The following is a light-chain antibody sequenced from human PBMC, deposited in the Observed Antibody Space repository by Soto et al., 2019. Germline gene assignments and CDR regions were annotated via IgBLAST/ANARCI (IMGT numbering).Light chain of an antibody. CDR3: QTWGTGIQV. CDR1: SGHRSYA. CDR2: LNSDGSH. J-gene: IGLJ3*02. V-gene: IGLV4-69*01. Sequence: QLVLTQSPSASASLGASVKLTCTLSSGHRSYAIAWHQQQPEKGPRYLMKLNSDGSHSKGDGIPDRFSGSSSGAERYLTIASLQSGDEADYYCQTWGTGIQVFGGGTQRTVL.